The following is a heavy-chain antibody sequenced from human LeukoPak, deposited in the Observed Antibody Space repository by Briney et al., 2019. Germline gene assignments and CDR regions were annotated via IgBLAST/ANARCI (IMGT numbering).Heavy chain of an antibody. CDR1: GFTFSSYA. CDR2: ISGSGYST. CDR3: AKDVIADSSGYPYYFDY. V-gene: IGHV3-23*01. J-gene: IGHJ4*02. Sequence: GGSLRLSCAASGFTFSSYAMSWVRQAPGQGLEWVSAISGSGYSTYYADSVKGGFTISRDNFKNTLDLQMNSLRAEDTAVYYCAKDVIADSSGYPYYFDYWGQGTLVTVSS. D-gene: IGHD3-22*01.